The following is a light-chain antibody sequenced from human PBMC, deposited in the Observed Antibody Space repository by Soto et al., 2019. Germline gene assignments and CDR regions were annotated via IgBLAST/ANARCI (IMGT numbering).Light chain of an antibody. CDR2: SRS. Sequence: EIVMTQSPATLSVSPGERATLSYRASQSVSSNLAWYQQKPGQAPRLLINSRSTRATGIPARFSGSGSGTEFTLTISSLQSEDFAVYYCQQYNNWPPTFGHGTKVEIK. V-gene: IGKV3-15*01. CDR1: QSVSSN. J-gene: IGKJ1*01. CDR3: QQYNNWPPT.